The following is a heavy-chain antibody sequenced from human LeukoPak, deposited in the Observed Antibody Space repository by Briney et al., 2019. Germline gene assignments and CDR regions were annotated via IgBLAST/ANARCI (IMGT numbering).Heavy chain of an antibody. CDR3: ARESVTAGGDDALDI. CDR2: IKQDESDK. D-gene: IGHD6-13*01. V-gene: IGHV3-7*01. J-gene: IGHJ3*02. Sequence: GGSLRLSCAASGFPFSRHFMTWVRQAPGKGLEWVANIKQDESDKFYVDSVRGRFTISRDNAKNSLYLQMNSLRVEDTAVYYCARESVTAGGDDALDIWGQGTMVTVSS. CDR1: GFPFSRHF.